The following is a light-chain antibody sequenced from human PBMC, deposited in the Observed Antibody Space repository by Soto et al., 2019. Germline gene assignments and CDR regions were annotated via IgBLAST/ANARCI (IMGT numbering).Light chain of an antibody. Sequence: EIEMTQSPATLSLAPGERVTLSCRASESVSTNLAWYQQKAGQAPRLLIYGASTRATGIPARFSGSGSGTEFTLTISSLQSEDFAVYYCKQYKEWPPFTFGQGTRLEIK. CDR3: KQYKEWPPFT. CDR1: ESVSTN. J-gene: IGKJ5*01. CDR2: GAS. V-gene: IGKV3-15*01.